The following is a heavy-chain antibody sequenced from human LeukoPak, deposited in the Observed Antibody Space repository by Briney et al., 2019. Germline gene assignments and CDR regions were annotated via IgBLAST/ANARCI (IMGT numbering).Heavy chain of an antibody. CDR2: IYYSGST. J-gene: IGHJ4*02. Sequence: ASETLSLTCTVSGGSTSSYYWSWIRQPPGKGLEWIGYIYYSGSTYYNPSLKSRVTISVDTSKNQFSLKLSSVTAADTAVYYCARVSSPPGNYFDYWGQGTLVTVSS. CDR1: GGSTSSYY. CDR3: ARVSSPPGNYFDY. V-gene: IGHV4-59*12. D-gene: IGHD3-10*01.